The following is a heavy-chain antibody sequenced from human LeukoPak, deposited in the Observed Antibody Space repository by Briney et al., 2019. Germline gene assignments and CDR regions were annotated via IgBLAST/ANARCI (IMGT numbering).Heavy chain of an antibody. CDR1: GGTFSSYA. Sequence: SVKVSCKASGGTFSSYAISWVRQAPGQGLEWMGRIIPIFGTANYAQKFQGRVTITTDESTSTAYMELSSLRSEDTAVYYCARDGGAGGYFDYGGQGTLVTVSS. V-gene: IGHV1-69*05. D-gene: IGHD2-8*02. J-gene: IGHJ4*02. CDR2: IIPIFGTA. CDR3: ARDGGAGGYFDY.